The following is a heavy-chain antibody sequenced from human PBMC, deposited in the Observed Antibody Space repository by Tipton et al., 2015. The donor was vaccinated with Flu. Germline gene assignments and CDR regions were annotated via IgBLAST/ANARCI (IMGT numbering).Heavy chain of an antibody. D-gene: IGHD1-1*01. Sequence: TLSLTCTVSGGSISSYYWNWIRQPPGKGLEWIGYIYDSGSTYYNPSLKSRVTISIDASKNQFSLDMTSLTAADTAVYYCARDLWNDRRAYYYYGVDVWGQGATVTVPS. J-gene: IGHJ6*02. CDR2: IYDSGST. CDR3: ARDLWNDRRAYYYYGVDV. CDR1: GGSISSYY. V-gene: IGHV4-59*12.